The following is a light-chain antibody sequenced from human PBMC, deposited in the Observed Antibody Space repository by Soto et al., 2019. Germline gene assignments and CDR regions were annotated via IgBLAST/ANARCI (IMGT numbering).Light chain of an antibody. CDR1: SSNIGAGYD. Sequence: QPVLTQPPSVSGAPGQRVTISCTGSSSNIGAGYDVHWYQQLPGTAPKLLIYGNSNRPSGVPDRFSGSKSGTSASLAITGLQAEDEADYYCQSYDSRLSGPVFGGGTKVTVL. CDR2: GNS. CDR3: QSYDSRLSGPV. V-gene: IGLV1-40*01. J-gene: IGLJ2*01.